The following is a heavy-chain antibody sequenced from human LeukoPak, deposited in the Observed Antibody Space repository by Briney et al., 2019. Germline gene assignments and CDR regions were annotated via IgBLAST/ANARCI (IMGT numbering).Heavy chain of an antibody. J-gene: IGHJ4*02. CDR1: GYTFTSYG. D-gene: IGHD3-22*01. Sequence: WASVKVSCKASGYTFTSYGISWVRQAPGQGLEWMGWISAYNGNTNYAQKLQGRVTMTTDTSTSTAYMELRSLRSDDTAVYYCARVDLAWGSGGYFRAANDYWGQGTLVIVSS. CDR2: ISAYNGNT. CDR3: ARVDLAWGSGGYFRAANDY. V-gene: IGHV1-18*01.